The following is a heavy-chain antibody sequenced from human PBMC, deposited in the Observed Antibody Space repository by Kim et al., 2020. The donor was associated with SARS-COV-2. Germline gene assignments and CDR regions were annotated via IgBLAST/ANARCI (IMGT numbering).Heavy chain of an antibody. CDR2: INHSGST. CDR1: GGSFSGYY. CDR3: ARGNYGITMVRGVISY. V-gene: IGHV4-34*01. D-gene: IGHD3-10*01. Sequence: SETLSLTCAVYGGSFSGYYWSWIRQPPGKGLEWIGEINHSGSTNYNPSLKSRVTISVDTSKNQFSLKLSSVTAADTAVYYCARGNYGITMVRGVISYWGQGTLVTVSS. J-gene: IGHJ4*02.